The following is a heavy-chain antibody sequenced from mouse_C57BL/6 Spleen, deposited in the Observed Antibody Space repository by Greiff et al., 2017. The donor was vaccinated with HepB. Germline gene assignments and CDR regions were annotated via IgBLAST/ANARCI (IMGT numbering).Heavy chain of an antibody. V-gene: IGHV1-22*01. CDR2: INPNNGGT. D-gene: IGHD2-4*01. CDR3: AKEGRDYDSWFAY. CDR1: GYTFTDYN. Sequence: EVQLQQSGPELVKPGASVKMSCKASGYTFTDYNMHWVKQSHGKSLEWIGYINPNNGGTSYNQKFKGKATLTVNKSSSTAYMELRSLTSEDSAVYYCAKEGRDYDSWFAYWGQGTLVTVSA. J-gene: IGHJ3*01.